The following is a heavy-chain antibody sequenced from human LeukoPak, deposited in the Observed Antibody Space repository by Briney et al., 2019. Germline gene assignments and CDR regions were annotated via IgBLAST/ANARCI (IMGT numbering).Heavy chain of an antibody. D-gene: IGHD3-10*01. Sequence: SETLSLTCTVSGYSISSGYYWGWIRQPLGKGLEWIGSIYHSGSTYYNPSLKSRVTISVDTSKNQFSLKLSSVTAADTAVYYCAREEDYYGSGSAPAWGQGTLVTVSS. V-gene: IGHV4-38-2*02. CDR2: IYHSGST. CDR3: AREEDYYGSGSAPA. J-gene: IGHJ5*02. CDR1: GYSISSGYY.